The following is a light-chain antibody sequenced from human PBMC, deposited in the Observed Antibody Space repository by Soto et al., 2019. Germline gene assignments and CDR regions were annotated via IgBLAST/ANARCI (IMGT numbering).Light chain of an antibody. CDR2: NNN. V-gene: IGLV1-47*02. CDR3: AAWDNSFSGSLV. CDR1: SPNIGGNY. Sequence: QSVVTQPPSASGTPGQRVTISCSGSSPNIGGNYVYWYQHLPGTAPRLLIYNNNQRPSGVPDRFFGSKSGPSASLAINGLRSEDEADYYCAAWDNSFSGSLVFGTGTKLTVL. J-gene: IGLJ1*01.